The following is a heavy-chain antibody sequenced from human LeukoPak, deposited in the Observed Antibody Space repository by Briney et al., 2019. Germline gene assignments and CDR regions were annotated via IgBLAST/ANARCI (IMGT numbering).Heavy chain of an antibody. CDR1: GGSISRYY. J-gene: IGHJ5*02. V-gene: IGHV4-59*08. D-gene: IGHD6-13*01. CDR2: IYYSGST. Sequence: SETLSLTCTVSGGSISRYYWSWIRQPPGKGLEWIGYIYYSGSTNYNPSLKSRVTISVDTSKNQFSLKLSSVTAADTTVYYCARQDSSTAGDWFDPWGQGTLVTVSS. CDR3: ARQDSSTAGDWFDP.